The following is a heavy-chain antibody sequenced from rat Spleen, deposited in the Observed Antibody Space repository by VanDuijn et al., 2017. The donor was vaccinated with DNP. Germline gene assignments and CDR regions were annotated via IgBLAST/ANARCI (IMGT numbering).Heavy chain of an antibody. Sequence: EVQLVESGGGLVQPGRSLKLSCSASGSTFSDYYMAWVRQGPTRGLEWVAALSFDGSSTYYRGSVKGRFTISRDNAKGTLYLQMDSLRSDDTATYYCAGRPPPTRGPFDYWGQGTLVTVSS. CDR1: GSTFSDYY. CDR3: AGRPPPTRGPFDY. CDR2: LSFDGSST. D-gene: IGHD1-4*01. J-gene: IGHJ3*01. V-gene: IGHV5-7*01.